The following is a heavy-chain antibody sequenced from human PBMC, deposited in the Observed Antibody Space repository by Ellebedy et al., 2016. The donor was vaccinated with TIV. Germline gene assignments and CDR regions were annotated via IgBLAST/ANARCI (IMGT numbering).Heavy chain of an antibody. CDR2: IKQDGSEK. V-gene: IGHV3-7*01. D-gene: IGHD4-17*01. Sequence: GESLKISCAASGFTFSSYWMNWVRQAPGKGLEWVANIKQDGSEKYYVDSVKGRFTISRDNAKNSLYLQMNSLRVEDTAVYYCARRGSYGDYAVQINSWFDTWGRGILVAVSS. CDR1: GFTFSSYW. CDR3: ARRGSYGDYAVQINSWFDT. J-gene: IGHJ5*02.